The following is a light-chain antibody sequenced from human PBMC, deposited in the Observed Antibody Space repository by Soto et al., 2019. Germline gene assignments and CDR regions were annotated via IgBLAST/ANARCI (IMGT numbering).Light chain of an antibody. J-gene: IGKJ1*01. CDR1: QSVSNN. CDR3: QQYNNWWT. V-gene: IGKV3-15*01. Sequence: EIVMTQSPATLSVSPGERATLSCRASQSVSNNLAWYQKKPGQAPRLLIYGASTRATGIPARFSGSGSGTEFTLSISSLQYEDFAFYYCQQYNNWWTFGQGTWVDIK. CDR2: GAS.